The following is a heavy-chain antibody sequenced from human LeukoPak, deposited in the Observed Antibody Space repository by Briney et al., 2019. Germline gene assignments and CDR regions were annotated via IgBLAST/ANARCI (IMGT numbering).Heavy chain of an antibody. Sequence: GGSLRLSCAASGFVFRTYGMYWVRQAPGKGLEWVALIRYDGSDKDYADSVKGRFTISRDNSQNTLYLQMNSLQPDDTAVYYCAKERVRGVSYFDFWGQGTLVTVSS. CDR3: AKERVRGVSYFDF. J-gene: IGHJ4*02. D-gene: IGHD3-10*01. V-gene: IGHV3-30*02. CDR1: GFVFRTYG. CDR2: IRYDGSDK.